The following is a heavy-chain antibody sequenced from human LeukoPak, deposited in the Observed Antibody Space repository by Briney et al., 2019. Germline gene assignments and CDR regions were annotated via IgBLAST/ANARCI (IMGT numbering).Heavy chain of an antibody. CDR1: GGTFSSYA. CDR2: IIPILGIA. D-gene: IGHD5-24*01. V-gene: IGHV1-69*04. J-gene: IGHJ6*02. CDR3: ARVKIGSVEMATMGHHYYYGMDV. Sequence: VASVKVSCKASGGTFSSYAISWVRQAPGQGLEWMGRIIPILGIANYAQKFQGRVTITADKSTSTAYMELSSLRSEDTAVYYCARVKIGSVEMATMGHHYYYGMDVWGQGTTVTVSS.